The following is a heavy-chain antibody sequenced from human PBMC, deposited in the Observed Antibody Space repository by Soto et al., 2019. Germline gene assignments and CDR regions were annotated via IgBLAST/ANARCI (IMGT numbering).Heavy chain of an antibody. D-gene: IGHD3-22*01. CDR2: IYYSGST. Sequence: SETLSLTCTVSGGSVRSGSYYWTWIRQPPGKGLEWIGYIYYSGSTNYNPSLQSRVTISVDTSKNQFSLKLSSVTAADTAVYYCARETFSGYYYVFDYWGQGTLVTVSS. CDR1: GGSVRSGSYY. J-gene: IGHJ4*02. V-gene: IGHV4-61*01. CDR3: ARETFSGYYYVFDY.